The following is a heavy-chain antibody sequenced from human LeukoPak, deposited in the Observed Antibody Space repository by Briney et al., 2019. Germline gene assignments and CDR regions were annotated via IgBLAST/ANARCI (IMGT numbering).Heavy chain of an antibody. J-gene: IGHJ4*02. CDR2: INPNSGGT. Sequence: ASVTVSCKASGYTFTGYYMYWVRQAPGQGLEWVGRINPNSGGTNYAQKFQGRVTMTRDTSISTAYMELSRLRSDDTAVYYCASPVVAATPDYWGQGTLVTVSS. V-gene: IGHV1-2*06. D-gene: IGHD2-15*01. CDR1: GYTFTGYY. CDR3: ASPVVAATPDY.